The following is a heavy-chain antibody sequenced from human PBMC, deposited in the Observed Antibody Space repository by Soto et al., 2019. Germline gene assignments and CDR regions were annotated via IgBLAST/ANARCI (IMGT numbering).Heavy chain of an antibody. CDR1: GFTFSSYS. Sequence: PGGSLRLSCAASGFTFSSYSMNWVRQAPGKGLEWVSYISSSSSTIYYADSVKGRFTISRDNAKNSLYLQMNSLRDEDTAVYYCAREGLKGIVVVPAALSSDYWGQGTLVTVSS. CDR3: AREGLKGIVVVPAALSSDY. CDR2: ISSSSSTI. D-gene: IGHD2-2*01. V-gene: IGHV3-48*02. J-gene: IGHJ4*02.